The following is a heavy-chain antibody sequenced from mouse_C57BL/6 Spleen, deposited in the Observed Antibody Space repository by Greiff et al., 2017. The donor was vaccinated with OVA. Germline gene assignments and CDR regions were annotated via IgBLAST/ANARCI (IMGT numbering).Heavy chain of an antibody. Sequence: ESGAELMKPGASVKLSCKATGYTFTGYWIEWVKQRPGHGLEWIGEILPGSGSTNYNEKFKGKATFTAETSSNTAYMRLSSLTPEDSDIYDCARGGYYGSGYAMEYWGEGTSVTVSS. CDR2: ILPGSGST. V-gene: IGHV1-9*01. CDR1: GYTFTGYW. D-gene: IGHD1-1*01. J-gene: IGHJ4*01. CDR3: ARGGYYGSGYAMEY.